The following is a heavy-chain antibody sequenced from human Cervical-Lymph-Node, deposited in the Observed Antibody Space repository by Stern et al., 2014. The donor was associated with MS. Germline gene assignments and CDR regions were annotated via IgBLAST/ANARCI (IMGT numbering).Heavy chain of an antibody. J-gene: IGHJ4*02. CDR1: GYSFTDYY. CDR2: INPHKGDT. D-gene: IGHD2-2*01. CDR3: ARDCSSTSCSDY. V-gene: IGHV1-2*02. Sequence: VQLVESGAEVQKPGASVKVSCKASGYSFTDYYMHWVRQAPGQGPEWMGRINPHKGDTIYIQNFQGRVTMTRDTSITTAYMELSRLTSDDTAVYYCARDCSSTSCSDYWGQGTQVTVSS.